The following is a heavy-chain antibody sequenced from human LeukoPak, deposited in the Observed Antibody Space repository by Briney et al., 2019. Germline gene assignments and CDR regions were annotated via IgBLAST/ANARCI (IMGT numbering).Heavy chain of an antibody. J-gene: IGHJ4*02. CDR2: IYPGDSDA. V-gene: IGHV5-51*01. Sequence: GESLKISRKGSGYSFTNYWIGWVRQIPGTGLEWMGIIYPGDSDAIYNPSFQGQVTISADKSITTAYVQWSSLKASDTAIYYCARSLRGSGWYIDYWGQGTLVTVSS. CDR3: ARSLRGSGWYIDY. CDR1: GYSFTNYW. D-gene: IGHD6-25*01.